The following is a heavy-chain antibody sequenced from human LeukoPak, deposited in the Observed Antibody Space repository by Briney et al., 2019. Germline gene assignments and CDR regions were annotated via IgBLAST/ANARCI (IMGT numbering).Heavy chain of an antibody. CDR1: GFTFSSYS. CDR3: AKGRPDIAVAGLFDY. J-gene: IGHJ4*02. CDR2: ISGSGGST. D-gene: IGHD6-19*01. V-gene: IGHV3-23*01. Sequence: PGGSLRLSCAASGFTFSSYSMNWVRQAPGKGLEWVSAISGSGGSTYYADSVKGRFTISRDNSKNTLYLQMNSLRAEDTAVYYCAKGRPDIAVAGLFDYWGQGTLVTVSS.